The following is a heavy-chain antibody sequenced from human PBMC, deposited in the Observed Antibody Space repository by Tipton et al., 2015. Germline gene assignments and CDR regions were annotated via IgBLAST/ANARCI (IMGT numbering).Heavy chain of an antibody. J-gene: IGHJ4*02. D-gene: IGHD3-10*01. V-gene: IGHV3-9*01. CDR1: GFTFDDYA. Sequence: SLRLSCAASGFTFDDYAMHWVRLVPGKGLDWVSGISWNSFIIGYADSVKGRFTISRDNAKNSLYLQMNSLRAEDTALYYCAKDPSFYGSGTDWGQGTLVTVSS. CDR2: ISWNSFII. CDR3: AKDPSFYGSGTD.